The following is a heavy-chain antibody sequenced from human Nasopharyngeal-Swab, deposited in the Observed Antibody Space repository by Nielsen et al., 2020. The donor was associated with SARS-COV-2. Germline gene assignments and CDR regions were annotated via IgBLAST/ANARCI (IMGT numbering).Heavy chain of an antibody. Sequence: GGSLRLSCAASGFTVSSNYMSWVRQAPGKGLEWVSVIYSGGSTYYADSVKGRFTISRDNSKNTLYLQMNSLRAEDTAVYYCARDLVNYGSESEDYYYYGMDVWGQGTTVTVSS. CDR3: ARDLVNYGSESEDYYYYGMDV. CDR1: GFTVSSNY. V-gene: IGHV3-53*01. J-gene: IGHJ6*02. CDR2: IYSGGST. D-gene: IGHD3-10*01.